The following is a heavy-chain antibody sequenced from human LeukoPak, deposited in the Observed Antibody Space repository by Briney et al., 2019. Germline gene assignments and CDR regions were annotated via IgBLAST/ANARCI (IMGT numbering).Heavy chain of an antibody. Sequence: GGSLRLSCAASGFTFSSYGMSWVRQAPGKGLEWVSDISGSGGRTYSADSVKGRFTISRDNSKNTLYLQMNSLRAEDTAVYYCARGVIGATVTYYVRPAFDIWSQGTMVTVSS. V-gene: IGHV3-23*01. D-gene: IGHD4-11*01. CDR1: GFTFSSYG. CDR2: ISGSGGRT. CDR3: ARGVIGATVTYYVRPAFDI. J-gene: IGHJ3*02.